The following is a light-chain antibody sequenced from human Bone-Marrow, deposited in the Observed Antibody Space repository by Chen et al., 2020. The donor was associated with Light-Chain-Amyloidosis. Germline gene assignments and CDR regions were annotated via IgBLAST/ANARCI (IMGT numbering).Light chain of an antibody. Sequence: QSVLTQSPSVSGTPGQRVTISCSGSSSNIGHNSVNWYVQLPGTAPKLLIYNNSQRPSGVPDRFSGSKSGASASLAISGLRSEDEAHYYCATWEDSMNGPVFGGGTKLTVL. CDR2: NNS. V-gene: IGLV1-44*01. CDR1: SSNIGHNS. J-gene: IGLJ3*02. CDR3: ATWEDSMNGPV.